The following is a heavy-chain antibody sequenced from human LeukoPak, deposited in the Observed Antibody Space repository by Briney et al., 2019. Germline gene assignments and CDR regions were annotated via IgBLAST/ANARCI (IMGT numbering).Heavy chain of an antibody. J-gene: IGHJ6*02. CDR3: ARGNSSWYGYYYGMDV. V-gene: IGHV3-11*01. Sequence: GGSLRLSCAASGFTFTDYYMSWIRQAPGEGLEWVSYISSSGSTIYYADSVKGRFTISRDNAKNSLYLQMNSLRAEDTAVYYCARGNSSWYGYYYGMDVWGQGTTVTVSS. CDR2: ISSSGSTI. D-gene: IGHD6-13*01. CDR1: GFTFTDYY.